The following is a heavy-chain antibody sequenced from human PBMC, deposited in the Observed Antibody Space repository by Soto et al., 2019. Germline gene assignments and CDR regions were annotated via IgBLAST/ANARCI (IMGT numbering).Heavy chain of an antibody. CDR2: ISYDGSNK. Sequence: GGSLRLSCAASGFTFSSYAMHWVRPAPGKGLEWVAVISYDGSNKYYADSVKGRFTISRDNSKNTLYLQMNSLRAEDTAVYYCARDIVMVVAATERDYWGQGTLVTVSS. CDR3: ARDIVMVVAATERDY. J-gene: IGHJ4*02. CDR1: GFTFSSYA. D-gene: IGHD2-15*01. V-gene: IGHV3-30-3*01.